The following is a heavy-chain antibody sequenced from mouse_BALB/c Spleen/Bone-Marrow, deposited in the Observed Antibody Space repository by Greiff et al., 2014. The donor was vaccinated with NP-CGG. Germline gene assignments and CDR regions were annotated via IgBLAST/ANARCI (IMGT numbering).Heavy chain of an antibody. V-gene: IGHV1S53*02. CDR3: NYYDNTFDY. CDR1: GYTFTDHA. CDR2: ISPGTGSI. Sequence: QVQLQQSDAELVKPGASVKISCKASGYTFTDHAIHWVKQKPEQGLEWIGYISPGTGSIKYNEKFKDKVTLTADKSSSTAYMQLNSLTSEDSTVYFCNYYDNTFDYWGQGTTLTVSS. D-gene: IGHD1-1*01. J-gene: IGHJ2*01.